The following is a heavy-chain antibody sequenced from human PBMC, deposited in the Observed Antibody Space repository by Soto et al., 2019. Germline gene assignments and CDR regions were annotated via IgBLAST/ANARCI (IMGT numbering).Heavy chain of an antibody. V-gene: IGHV3-15*07. CDR2: VKNNGGAT. CDR3: AADLGPAYDSNNWFDP. Sequence: ESGGDLVKPGGSLRLSCAASGFIFSHAWFHWVRQPPGKGLELVGRVKNNGGATDYAASVKGRFTISRDDSKDTVYLQMSSLRTDDTAIYYCAADLGPAYDSNNWFDPWGQGTLVTVSS. J-gene: IGHJ5*02. D-gene: IGHD2-21*01. CDR1: GFIFSHAW.